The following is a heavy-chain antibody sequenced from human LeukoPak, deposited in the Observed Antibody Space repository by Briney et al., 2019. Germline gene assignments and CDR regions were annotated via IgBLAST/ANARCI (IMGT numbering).Heavy chain of an antibody. D-gene: IGHD5-18*01. V-gene: IGHV4-59*01. CDR1: GGSISSYY. CDR3: ARAPRRSSYGPFDY. CDR2: IYYSGST. J-gene: IGHJ4*02. Sequence: SETLSLTCTVSGGSISSYYWSWIRQPPGKGLEWIGYIYYSGSTNYNPSLKSRVTISVDTSKNQFSLKLSSVTAADTAVYYCARAPRRSSYGPFDYWGQGTLVTVSP.